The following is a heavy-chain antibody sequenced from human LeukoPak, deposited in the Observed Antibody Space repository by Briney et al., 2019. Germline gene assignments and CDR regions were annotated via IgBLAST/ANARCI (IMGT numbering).Heavy chain of an antibody. CDR2: IYYSGST. J-gene: IGHJ4*02. CDR3: ARHSGYSYGTADY. V-gene: IGHV4-39*01. Sequence: SETLSLTCSVSGGSISSSSYYWGWIRQSPGKGLEWTGSIYYSGSTYYNPSLKSRVTISVDTSGDQVSLKLNSVTAADTAVFYCARHSGYSYGTADYWGQGSLVTVSS. CDR1: GGSISSSSYY. D-gene: IGHD5-18*01.